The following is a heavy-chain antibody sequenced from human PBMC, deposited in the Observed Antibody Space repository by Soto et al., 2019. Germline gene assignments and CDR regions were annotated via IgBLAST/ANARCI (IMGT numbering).Heavy chain of an antibody. D-gene: IGHD3-3*01. V-gene: IGHV3-48*01. CDR3: AREYDYDFWSGYSGYFDY. CDR1: GFTFSSYS. CDR2: ISSSSSTI. Sequence: GGSLRLSCAASGFTFSSYSMNWVRQAPGKGLEWVSYISSSSSTIYYADSVKGRFTISRDNAKNSLYLQMNSLRAEDTAVYYCAREYDYDFWSGYSGYFDYWGQGTLVTVSS. J-gene: IGHJ4*02.